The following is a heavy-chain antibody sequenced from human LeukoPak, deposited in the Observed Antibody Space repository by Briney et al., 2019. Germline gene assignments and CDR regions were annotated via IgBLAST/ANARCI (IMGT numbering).Heavy chain of an antibody. J-gene: IGHJ4*02. CDR1: GGSISSYY. CDR3: ARDLYYYDSSGYYIFDY. CDR2: IYYSGST. Sequence: SETLSLTCTVSGGSISSYYWSWIRQPPGKGLEWIGYIYYSGSTNYNPSLKSRVTISLDTSKNQFSLNLSSVTAADTAVYYCARDLYYYDSSGYYIFDYWGQGTLVTVSS. V-gene: IGHV4-59*12. D-gene: IGHD3-22*01.